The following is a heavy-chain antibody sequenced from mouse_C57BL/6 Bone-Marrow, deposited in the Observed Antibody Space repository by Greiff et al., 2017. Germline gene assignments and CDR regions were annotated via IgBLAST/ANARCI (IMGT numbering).Heavy chain of an antibody. J-gene: IGHJ1*03. CDR2: IYPGSGST. D-gene: IGHD2-5*01. CDR3: ARPDYSNYWYFDV. CDR1: GYTFTSYW. V-gene: IGHV1-55*01. Sequence: QVQLQQPGAELVKPGASVKMSCKASGYTFTSYWITWVKQRPGQGLEWIGDIYPGSGSTNYNEKFKSKATLTVDTSSRTAYMQLINLTSEDSAVYYCARPDYSNYWYFDVWGTGTTVTVSS.